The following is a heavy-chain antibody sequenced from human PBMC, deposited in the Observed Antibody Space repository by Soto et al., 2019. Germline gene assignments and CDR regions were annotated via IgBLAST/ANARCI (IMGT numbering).Heavy chain of an antibody. D-gene: IGHD6-6*01. J-gene: IGHJ6*03. CDR2: IYYSGST. CDR1: GGSISSNNYY. V-gene: IGHV4-39*01. Sequence: QQQLQESGPGLVKPSETLSLTCTVSGGSISSNNYYWGWIRQPPGKGLEWIGSIYYSGSTYYNPSLKSRVTISVDTSKNQFSLKLSSVTAADTAVYYCARQVRGSSSGHYYYYMDVWGKRDHGHRLL. CDR3: ARQVRGSSSGHYYYYMDV.